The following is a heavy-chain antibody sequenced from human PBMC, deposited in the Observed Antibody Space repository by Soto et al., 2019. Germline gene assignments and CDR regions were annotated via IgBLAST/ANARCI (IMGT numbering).Heavy chain of an antibody. J-gene: IGHJ4*02. CDR1: GFAFRSYA. Sequence: GGSLRLSCAASGFAFRSYAMSWVRQTPGKGLEWVSTLSGDGSDSYYSDSVKGRFTISRDNAKNTLYLQMNSLRVEDTAVYYCARAGVTPNFFDYWGQGTLVTVSS. D-gene: IGHD3-10*01. CDR3: ARAGVTPNFFDY. CDR2: LSGDGSDS. V-gene: IGHV3-23*01.